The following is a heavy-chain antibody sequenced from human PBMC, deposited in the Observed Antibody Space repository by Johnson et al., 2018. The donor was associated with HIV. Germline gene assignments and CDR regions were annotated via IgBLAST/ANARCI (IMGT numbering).Heavy chain of an antibody. CDR3: ARDQGVRRVVVFDDAFDV. V-gene: IGHV3-30*14. D-gene: IGHD2-15*01. J-gene: IGHJ3*01. Sequence: QVHLVESGGGVVQPGRSVRLSCAASGLNFSDYGMHWVRQAPGKGLEWVAVISFDGSNEHYADSVKGRFTISRDNSRDTVHLQMNSLRSEDTAVYYCARDQGVRRVVVFDDAFDVWGQGTMVTVSS. CDR2: ISFDGSNE. CDR1: GLNFSDYG.